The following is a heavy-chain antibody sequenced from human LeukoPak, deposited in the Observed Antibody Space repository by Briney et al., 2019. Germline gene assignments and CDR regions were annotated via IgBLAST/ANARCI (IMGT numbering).Heavy chain of an antibody. V-gene: IGHV3-23*01. Sequence: GSLRLSCAASGFTFGSYAMSWVRQAPGKGLEWVSAISGSGGSTYYADSVKGRFTISRDNSKNTLYLQMNSLRAEDTAVYYCAKSPRGFGVVTFDYWGQGTLVTVSS. CDR2: ISGSGGST. CDR3: AKSPRGFGVVTFDY. CDR1: GFTFGSYA. D-gene: IGHD3-3*01. J-gene: IGHJ4*02.